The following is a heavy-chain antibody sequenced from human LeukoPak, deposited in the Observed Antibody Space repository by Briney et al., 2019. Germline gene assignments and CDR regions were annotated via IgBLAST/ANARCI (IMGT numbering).Heavy chain of an antibody. CDR1: GYTFTSYD. D-gene: IGHD3-22*01. Sequence: ASVKVSCKASGYTFTSYDINWVRQATGQGLEWMGWMNPNSGNTGYAQKFQGRVTITRNTSISTVYMELSSLRSEDTAVYYCARVRKRITMIVVTKAEGWFDPWGQGTLVTVSS. V-gene: IGHV1-8*03. J-gene: IGHJ5*02. CDR3: ARVRKRITMIVVTKAEGWFDP. CDR2: MNPNSGNT.